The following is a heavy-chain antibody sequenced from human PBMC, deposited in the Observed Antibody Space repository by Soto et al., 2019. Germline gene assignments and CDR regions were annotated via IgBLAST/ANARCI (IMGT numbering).Heavy chain of an antibody. D-gene: IGHD1-26*01. J-gene: IGHJ4*02. Sequence: SETLSLTCAVYGGSFSGYYLSWIRQPPGKGLEWIAEVTHSGDTNYNPSRKSRVTISVDSSKNQFSLRVNSVTAADTAVYYCARGGGSYARGFDSWGPGTLVTVSS. V-gene: IGHV4-34*01. CDR2: VTHSGDT. CDR1: GGSFSGYY. CDR3: ARGGGSYARGFDS.